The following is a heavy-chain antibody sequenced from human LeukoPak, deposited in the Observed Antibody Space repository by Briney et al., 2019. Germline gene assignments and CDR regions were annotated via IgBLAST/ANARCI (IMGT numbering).Heavy chain of an antibody. CDR2: IYSGGST. J-gene: IGHJ4*02. CDR1: GFTVSSNY. D-gene: IGHD4-17*01. V-gene: IGHV3-66*01. Sequence: GGSLRLSCAASGFTVSSNYMSWVRQAPGKGLEWVSVIYSGGSTYYADSVKGRFTISRDNSKNTLYLQMNSLRAEDTAVYYCARADYGDYRDYWGQGTLVTVSS. CDR3: ARADYGDYRDY.